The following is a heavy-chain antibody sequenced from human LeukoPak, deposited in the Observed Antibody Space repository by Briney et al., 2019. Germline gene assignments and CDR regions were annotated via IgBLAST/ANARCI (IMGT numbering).Heavy chain of an antibody. CDR3: ARDLTGYSSDGY. D-gene: IGHD3-9*01. Sequence: GGSLRLSCAASGFTVSSNYMSWVRQAPGKGLEWVSVIYSGGSTYYADSVKGRFTISRDNSKNTLYFQMNSLRAEDTAVYYCARDLTGYSSDGYWGQGTLVTVSS. CDR2: IYSGGST. V-gene: IGHV3-66*02. CDR1: GFTVSSNY. J-gene: IGHJ4*02.